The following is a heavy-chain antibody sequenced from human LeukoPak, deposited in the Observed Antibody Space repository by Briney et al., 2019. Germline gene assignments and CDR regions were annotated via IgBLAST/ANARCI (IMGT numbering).Heavy chain of an antibody. CDR3: ARVGSGWYGGYFDY. J-gene: IGHJ4*02. CDR2: TNPNSGGT. D-gene: IGHD6-19*01. CDR1: GYTFTGYY. Sequence: ASVKVSCKASGYTFTGYYMHWVRQAPGQGLEWMGWTNPNSGGTNYAQKFQGRVTMTRATSISTAYMELSRLRSDDTAVYYCARVGSGWYGGYFDYWGQGTLVTVSS. V-gene: IGHV1-2*02.